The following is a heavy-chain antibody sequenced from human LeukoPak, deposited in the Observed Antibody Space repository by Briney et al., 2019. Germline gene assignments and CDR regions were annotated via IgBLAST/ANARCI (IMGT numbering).Heavy chain of an antibody. V-gene: IGHV6-1*01. CDR3: ARDEALIAAAGVYYGMDV. Sequence: SQTLSLTFAISGDSVSSNSAAWNWIRQSPSRGLEGLGSTYYRSKWYNDYAGSVKSRITINPDTSKTQFSLQLNSVTPEDAAVYYCARDEALIAAAGVYYGMDVWGHGTTVTVSS. CDR2: TYYRSKWYN. CDR1: GDSVSSNSAA. J-gene: IGHJ6*02. D-gene: IGHD6-13*01.